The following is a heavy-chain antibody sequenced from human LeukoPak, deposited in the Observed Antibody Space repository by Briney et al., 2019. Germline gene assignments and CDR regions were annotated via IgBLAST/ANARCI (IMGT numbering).Heavy chain of an antibody. CDR3: TRVLAAAANALDI. V-gene: IGHV3-72*01. CDR1: GFTLSDHY. J-gene: IGHJ3*02. D-gene: IGHD6-13*01. Sequence: GGSLRLSCAASGFTLSDHYMVWVRQAPGKGLEWVGRSRHKAKRYSTEYAASVKGRFTISRDDPKNSLYLQMNSLKTEDTAVYYCTRVLAAAANALDIWGQGTMVTVSS. CDR2: SRHKAKRYST.